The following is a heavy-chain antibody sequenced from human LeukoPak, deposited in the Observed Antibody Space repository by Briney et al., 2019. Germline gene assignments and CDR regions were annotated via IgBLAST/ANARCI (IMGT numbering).Heavy chain of an antibody. D-gene: IGHD1-26*01. Sequence: PSETLSLTCTVSGYSISSGYYWGWIRQPPGKGLEWIGSIYHSGSTYYNPSPKSRVTMSIDTSKNQFSLKLSSVTAADTAVYYCARGVGAYYMDVWGKGTTVTISS. CDR3: ARGVGAYYMDV. J-gene: IGHJ6*03. CDR2: IYHSGST. CDR1: GYSISSGYY. V-gene: IGHV4-38-2*02.